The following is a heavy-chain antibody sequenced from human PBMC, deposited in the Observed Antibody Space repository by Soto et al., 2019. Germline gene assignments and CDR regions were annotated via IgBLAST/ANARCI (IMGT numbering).Heavy chain of an antibody. J-gene: IGHJ6*02. V-gene: IGHV1-18*01. CDR2: INAYNGNT. Sequence: ASVKVSCKASGYTFTSYGISWVRQAPGQGLEWMGWINAYNGNTNYAQKLQGRVTMTTDTSTSTAYMELTSLRSEDTAVYYCARGDATKIVVTTYYAMDVWGQGTTVTVSS. D-gene: IGHD3-9*01. CDR3: ARGDATKIVVTTYYAMDV. CDR1: GYTFTSYG.